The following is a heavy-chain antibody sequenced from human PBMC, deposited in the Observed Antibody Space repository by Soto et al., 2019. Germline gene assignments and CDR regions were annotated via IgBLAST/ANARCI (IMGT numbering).Heavy chain of an antibody. D-gene: IGHD6-19*01. J-gene: IGHJ4*02. CDR3: AKADGEQWLIPHLDN. CDR1: GFNFKKFA. CDR2: ISCCGGST. V-gene: IGHV3-23*01. Sequence: EVQLLESGGGVVQPGGSLRPSCVASGFNFKKFAMAWVRQAPGEGLEWVSGISCCGGSTSYADSVKGRFSTARDDSKNTLSLQMNGLRVEDTAQYFCAKADGEQWLIPHLDNWGQGTLVTVS.